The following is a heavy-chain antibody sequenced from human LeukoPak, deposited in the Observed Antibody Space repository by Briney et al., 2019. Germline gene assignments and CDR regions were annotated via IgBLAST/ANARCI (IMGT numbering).Heavy chain of an antibody. J-gene: IGHJ5*02. D-gene: IGHD6-19*01. CDR3: ARGQWLVLGWFDP. CDR1: GGSISSYY. V-gene: IGHV4-59*01. CDR2: IYYSGST. Sequence: SETLSLTCTVSGGSISSYYWSWLRQPPGKVLEWIGYIYYSGSTNYNPSLKSRVSISVDTSKNQFSLKLSSVTAADTAVYYCARGQWLVLGWFDPWGQGTLVTVSS.